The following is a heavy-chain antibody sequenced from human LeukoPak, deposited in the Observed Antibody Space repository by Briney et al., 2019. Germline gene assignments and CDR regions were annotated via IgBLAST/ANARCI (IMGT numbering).Heavy chain of an antibody. Sequence: SETLSLTCAVYGESSFSNYYWSWIRQTPGGALGWIGEINHSGYTNYNPSLKSRVTLSIDTSKNQFSLRLNSVTAADTAVYYCSRQVVGNDYWGQGTLVTVSS. CDR2: INHSGYT. V-gene: IGHV4-34*01. D-gene: IGHD3-22*01. CDR1: GESSFSNYY. CDR3: SRQVVGNDY. J-gene: IGHJ4*02.